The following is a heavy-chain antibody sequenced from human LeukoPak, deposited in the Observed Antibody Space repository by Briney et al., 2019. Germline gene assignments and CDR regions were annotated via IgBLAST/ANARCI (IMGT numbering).Heavy chain of an antibody. CDR1: GYTFTNYD. V-gene: IGHV1-2*02. CDR3: ARGGSRGYSYGYEAFDI. Sequence: ASVKVSCKASGYTFTNYDINWVRQATGQGLEWMGWINPNSGGTNYAQKFQGRVTMTRDTSISTAYMELSRLRSDDTAVYYCARGGSRGYSYGYEAFDIWGQGTMVTVSS. J-gene: IGHJ3*02. D-gene: IGHD5-18*01. CDR2: INPNSGGT.